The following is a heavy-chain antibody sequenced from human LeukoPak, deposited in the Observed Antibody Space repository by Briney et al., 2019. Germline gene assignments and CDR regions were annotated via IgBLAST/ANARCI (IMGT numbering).Heavy chain of an antibody. D-gene: IGHD2-2*01. Sequence: PGGSLRLSCAASGFTFSDYYMSWICQAPGKGLEWVSYISSSSSYTNYADSVKGRFTISRDNAKNSLYLQMNSLRAEDTAVYYCASTVHLGYCSSTSCPGEGAFDIWGQGTMVTVFS. V-gene: IGHV3-11*03. CDR1: GFTFSDYY. J-gene: IGHJ3*02. CDR2: ISSSSSYT. CDR3: ASTVHLGYCSSTSCPGEGAFDI.